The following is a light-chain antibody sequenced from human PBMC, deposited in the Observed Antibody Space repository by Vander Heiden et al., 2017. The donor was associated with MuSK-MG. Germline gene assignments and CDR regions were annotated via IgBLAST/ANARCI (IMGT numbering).Light chain of an antibody. CDR3: QQIHNYPNT. V-gene: IGKV1-9*01. J-gene: IGKJ4*01. CDR1: QGISNH. Sequence: DIHLTQPPSFLSASVGDRVTITCRASQGISNHLAWYQQKPGRGPTLLMYFVTALENGVPSRFSGSGSGAEFTLTISSLQPEDSATYYCQQIHNYPNTFGGRTKLEI. CDR2: FVT.